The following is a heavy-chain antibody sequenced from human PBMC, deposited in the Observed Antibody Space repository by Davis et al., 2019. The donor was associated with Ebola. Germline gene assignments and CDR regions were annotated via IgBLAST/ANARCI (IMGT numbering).Heavy chain of an antibody. J-gene: IGHJ4*02. CDR3: ARDPKGAFDY. CDR1: GGSISAYY. V-gene: IGHV4-59*01. Sequence: SETLSLTCTVSGGSISAYYWSWIRQPPGKGLEWLGYIYHSGSANYNPSLKSRVSFSIDMPKNQFSLTLTSVTAADTAVYYCARDPKGAFDYWGQGTLVIVSS. D-gene: IGHD3-16*01. CDR2: IYHSGSA.